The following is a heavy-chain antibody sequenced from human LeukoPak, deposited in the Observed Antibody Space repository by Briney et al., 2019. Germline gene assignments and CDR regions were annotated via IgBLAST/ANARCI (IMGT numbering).Heavy chain of an antibody. CDR2: IYSGGST. CDR3: NFFDGLRYFDWLLHRPYFDY. D-gene: IGHD3-9*01. V-gene: IGHV3-53*05. Sequence: PGGSLRLSCAASGFTVSSNYMSSGRQAPGKGLEWVSAIYSGGSTYYADSVKGRFTISRDNSKNTLHLQINSLRTEDAAVYYCNFFDGLRYFDWLLHRPYFDYWGQGTLVTVSS. CDR1: GFTVSSNY. J-gene: IGHJ4*02.